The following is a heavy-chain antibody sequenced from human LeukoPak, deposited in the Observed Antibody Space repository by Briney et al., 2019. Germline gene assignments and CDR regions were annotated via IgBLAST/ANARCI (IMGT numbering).Heavy chain of an antibody. D-gene: IGHD5-24*01. CDR2: ISSSSSYI. CDR3: ARDGGLDGPWLQELYYFDY. V-gene: IGHV3-21*01. J-gene: IGHJ4*02. CDR1: GFTFSSYS. Sequence: GGSLRLSCAASGFTFSSYSMNWVRQAPGKGLEWVSSISSSSSYIYYADSVKGRFTISRDNAKNSLYLQMNSLRAEDTAVYYCARDGGLDGPWLQELYYFDYWGQGTLVTVSS.